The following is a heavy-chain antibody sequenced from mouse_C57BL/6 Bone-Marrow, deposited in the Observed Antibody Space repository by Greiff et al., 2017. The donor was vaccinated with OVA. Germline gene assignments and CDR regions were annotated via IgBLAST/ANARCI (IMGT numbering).Heavy chain of an antibody. CDR2: ISSGGSYT. J-gene: IGHJ2*01. CDR3: ARHGDYGSFFDY. CDR1: GFTFSSYG. Sequence: EVKLVESGGDLVKPGGSLKLSCAASGFTFSSYGMSWVRQTPDKMLEWVATISSGGSYTYYPDSVKGRFTISRGNAKNTLYLQMSSLKSEDTAMYYCARHGDYGSFFDYWGQGTTLTVSS. D-gene: IGHD1-1*01. V-gene: IGHV5-6*02.